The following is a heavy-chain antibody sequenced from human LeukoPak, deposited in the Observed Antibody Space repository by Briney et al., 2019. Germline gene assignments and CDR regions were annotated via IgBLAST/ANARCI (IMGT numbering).Heavy chain of an antibody. CDR3: AKDLDIVATMTFDY. J-gene: IGHJ4*02. CDR1: GFTFSSYG. CDR2: IRYDGSNK. V-gene: IGHV3-30*02. D-gene: IGHD5-12*01. Sequence: PGGSLRLSCAASGFTFSSYGMHWVRQAPGKGLEWVAFIRYDGSNKYYADSVKGRFTISRDNSKNTLYLQMNSLRAEDTGVYYCAKDLDIVATMTFDYWGQGTLVTVSS.